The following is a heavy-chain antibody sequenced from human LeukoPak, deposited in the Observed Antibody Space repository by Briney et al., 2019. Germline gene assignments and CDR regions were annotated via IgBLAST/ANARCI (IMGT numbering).Heavy chain of an antibody. V-gene: IGHV1-3*01. Sequence: ASVKVSCKASGYTFTSYAMHWVRQDPGQRLEWMGWINAGNGNTKYSQKFQGRVTITRDTSASTAYMELSSLRSEDTAVYYCARSSSGYYYWDYWGQGTLVTVSS. CDR2: INAGNGNT. D-gene: IGHD3-22*01. CDR1: GYTFTSYA. CDR3: ARSSSGYYYWDY. J-gene: IGHJ4*02.